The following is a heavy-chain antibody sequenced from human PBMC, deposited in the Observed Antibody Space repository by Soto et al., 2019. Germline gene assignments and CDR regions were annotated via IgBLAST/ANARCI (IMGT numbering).Heavy chain of an antibody. J-gene: IGHJ6*02. D-gene: IGHD3-10*01. CDR3: ARGVDTMVRGDYGMDV. CDR1: GFTFSSYS. Sequence: GGSLRLSCAASGFTFSSYSMNWVRQAPGKGLEWVSYISSSSSTIYYADSVKGRFTISRDNAKNSLYLQMNSLRDEDTAVYYCARGVDTMVRGDYGMDVWGHGTTVTVSS. CDR2: ISSSSSTI. V-gene: IGHV3-48*02.